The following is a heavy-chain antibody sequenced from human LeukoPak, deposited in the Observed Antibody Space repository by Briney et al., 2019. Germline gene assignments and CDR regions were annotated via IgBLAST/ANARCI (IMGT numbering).Heavy chain of an antibody. CDR2: ISSSGSTI. V-gene: IGHV3-48*03. CDR3: ASAIVGTTTGY. Sequence: GGSLRLSCAASGFTFSSYEMNWVRQAPGKGLEWVSYISSSGSTIYYADSVKGRFTISRDNAKNSLYLQMNSLRAEDTAVYYCASAIVGTTTGYWGPGTLVTVSS. CDR1: GFTFSSYE. J-gene: IGHJ4*02. D-gene: IGHD1-26*01.